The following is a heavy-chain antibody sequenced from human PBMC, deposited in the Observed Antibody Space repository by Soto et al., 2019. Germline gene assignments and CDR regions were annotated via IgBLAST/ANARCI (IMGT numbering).Heavy chain of an antibody. Sequence: SLRLSCAASGFTFSSYAMHWVRQAPGKGLEWVAVISYDGSNKYYADSVKGRFTISRDNSRNTLYLQMNSLRAEDTAVYYCARGTNIGTEILNWFDPWGQGTLVTVSS. D-gene: IGHD3-10*01. CDR2: ISYDGSNK. CDR1: GFTFSSYA. J-gene: IGHJ5*02. V-gene: IGHV3-30-3*01. CDR3: ARGTNIGTEILNWFDP.